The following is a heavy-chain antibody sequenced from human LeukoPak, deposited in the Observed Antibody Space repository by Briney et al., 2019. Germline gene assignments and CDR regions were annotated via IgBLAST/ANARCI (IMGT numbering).Heavy chain of an antibody. D-gene: IGHD2-2*01. CDR2: IIPIFGTA. Sequence: ASVKVSCKASGGTFSSYAIIWVRQAPGQGLEWMGGIIPIFGTANYAQKFQGRVTITTDESTSTAYMELSSLRSEDTAVYYCARVRDIVVVPAAIGWFDPWGQGTLVTVSS. CDR3: ARVRDIVVVPAAIGWFDP. J-gene: IGHJ5*02. CDR1: GGTFSSYA. V-gene: IGHV1-69*05.